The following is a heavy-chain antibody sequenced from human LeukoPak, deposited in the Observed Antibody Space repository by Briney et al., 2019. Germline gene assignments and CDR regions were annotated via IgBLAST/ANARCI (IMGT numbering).Heavy chain of an antibody. CDR1: GYTFTSYG. V-gene: IGHV1-3*01. J-gene: IGHJ6*02. Sequence: ASVKVSCKASGYTFTSYGISWVRQAPGQGLEWMGWINAGNGNTKYSQKFQGRVTITRDTSASTAYMELSSLRSEDTAVYYCARVWFGEPHGMDVWGQGTTVTVSS. CDR3: ARVWFGEPHGMDV. CDR2: INAGNGNT. D-gene: IGHD3-10*01.